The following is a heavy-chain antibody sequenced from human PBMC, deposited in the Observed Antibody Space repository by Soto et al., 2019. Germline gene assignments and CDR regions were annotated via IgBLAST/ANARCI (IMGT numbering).Heavy chain of an antibody. CDR1: GFTFSSYA. V-gene: IGHV3-23*01. D-gene: IGHD3-10*01. CDR2: ISGSGGST. Sequence: GGSLRLSCAASGFTFSSYAMSWVRQAPGKGLEWVSAISGSGGSTYYADSVKGRFTISRDNAKKTLYLQMNSLRAEDTAVYYCARDLSGRADVWGQGTTVTVSS. J-gene: IGHJ6*02. CDR3: ARDLSGRADV.